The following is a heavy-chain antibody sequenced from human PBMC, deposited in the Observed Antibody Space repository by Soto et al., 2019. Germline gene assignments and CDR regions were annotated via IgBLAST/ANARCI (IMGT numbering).Heavy chain of an antibody. D-gene: IGHD4-17*01. V-gene: IGHV3-21*01. CDR2: ISGRSSYI. CDR1: GFTFSSYS. J-gene: IGHJ4*02. Sequence: GGSLRLSCAASGFTFSSYSMNWVRQAPGKGLEWVSSISGRSSYIYYADPVKGRFTISRDKAKNSLYLQMNSLRAEDTAVYYCARILMTTVTTSDYWGQGTLVTVSS. CDR3: ARILMTTVTTSDY.